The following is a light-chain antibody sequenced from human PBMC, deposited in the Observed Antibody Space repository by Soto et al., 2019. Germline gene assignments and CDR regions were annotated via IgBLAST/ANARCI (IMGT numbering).Light chain of an antibody. CDR3: QQYYGAPFT. V-gene: IGKV4-1*01. CDR1: QSVLYSANNNNY. J-gene: IGKJ3*01. CDR2: WAS. Sequence: DFVMTQSPDSLAVSLGERATINCKSSQSVLYSANNNNYLAWYQQKPGQPPKLLIYWASTRESGVPKRFSGSGSGTDFSLTISSLQAEDVATYYCQQYYGAPFTFGPGTKVDIK.